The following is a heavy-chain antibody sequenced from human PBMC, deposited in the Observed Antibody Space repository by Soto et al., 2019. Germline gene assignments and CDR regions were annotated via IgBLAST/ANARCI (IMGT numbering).Heavy chain of an antibody. V-gene: IGHV3-66*01. CDR2: IYSGGST. Sequence: GGSLRLSCAASGFTVSSNYMSWVRQAPGKGLEWVSVIYSGGSTYYADSVKGRFTISRDNSKNTLYLQMNSLRAEDTAVYYCARDRLLWFGELSVPDYMDVWGKGTTVTVSS. CDR3: ARDRLLWFGELSVPDYMDV. D-gene: IGHD3-10*01. J-gene: IGHJ6*03. CDR1: GFTVSSNY.